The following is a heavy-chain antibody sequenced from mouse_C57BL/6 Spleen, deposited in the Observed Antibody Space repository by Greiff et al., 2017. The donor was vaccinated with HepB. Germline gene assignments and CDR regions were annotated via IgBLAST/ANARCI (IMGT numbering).Heavy chain of an antibody. Sequence: VQLQQSGPELVKPGASVKMSCKASGYTFTDYNMHWVKQSHGKSLEWIGYINPNNGGTSYNQKFKGKATLTVNKSSSTAYMELRSLTSEDSAVYYCGREGTRGYAMDYWGQGTSVTVSS. CDR1: GYTFTDYN. CDR2: INPNNGGT. D-gene: IGHD3-3*01. J-gene: IGHJ4*01. CDR3: GREGTRGYAMDY. V-gene: IGHV1-22*01.